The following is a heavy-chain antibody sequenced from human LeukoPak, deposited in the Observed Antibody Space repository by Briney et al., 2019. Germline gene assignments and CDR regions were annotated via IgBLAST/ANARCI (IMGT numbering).Heavy chain of an antibody. J-gene: IGHJ4*02. CDR2: IYTSGST. Sequence: SETLSLTCTVSGGSISSGSYYWSWIRQPAGKGLEWIGRIYTSGSTNYNPSLKSRVTISVDTSKNQFSLKLSSVTAAGTAVYYCARGRDSSSWYYFDYWGQGTLVTVSS. D-gene: IGHD6-13*01. CDR3: ARGRDSSSWYYFDY. V-gene: IGHV4-61*02. CDR1: GGSISSGSYY.